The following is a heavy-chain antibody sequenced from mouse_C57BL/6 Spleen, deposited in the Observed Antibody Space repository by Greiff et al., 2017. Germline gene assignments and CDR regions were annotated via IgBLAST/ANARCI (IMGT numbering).Heavy chain of an antibody. D-gene: IGHD2-5*01. V-gene: IGHV2-2*01. Sequence: QVHVKQSGPGLVQPSQSLSITCTVSGFSLTSSGVHWVRQSPGKGLEWLGVIWSGGSTDYNAAFISRLSISKDNSTSQVFFKMNSLQADDTAIYYCARSTIVTHYAMDYWGQGTSVTVSS. CDR1: GFSLTSSG. J-gene: IGHJ4*01. CDR3: ARSTIVTHYAMDY. CDR2: IWSGGST.